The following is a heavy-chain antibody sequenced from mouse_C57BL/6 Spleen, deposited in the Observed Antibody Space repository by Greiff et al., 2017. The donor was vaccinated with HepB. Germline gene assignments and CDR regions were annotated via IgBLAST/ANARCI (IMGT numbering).Heavy chain of an antibody. CDR3: TRSSYDYDGAWFAY. D-gene: IGHD2-4*01. Sequence: EVKLVESGGGLVQPGGSMKLSCAASGFTFSDAWMDWVRQSPEKGLEWVAEIRNKANNHATYYAVSVKGRFTISRDDSKSSVYLQMNSLRAEDTGIYYCTRSSYDYDGAWFAYWGQGTLVTVSA. CDR2: IRNKANNHAT. CDR1: GFTFSDAW. J-gene: IGHJ3*01. V-gene: IGHV6-6*01.